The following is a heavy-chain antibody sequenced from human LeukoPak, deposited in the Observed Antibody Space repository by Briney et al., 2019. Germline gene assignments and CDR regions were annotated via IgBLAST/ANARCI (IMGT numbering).Heavy chain of an antibody. Sequence: ASVKVSCKASGYTFTSYGISWVRQAPGQGLDWMGGLIPIFGTANYAQKFQGRVTITTDESTSTAYMELSSLRSEDTAVYYCARHSLYYYDSSGYSPPFDYWGQGTLVTVSS. CDR3: ARHSLYYYDSSGYSPPFDY. V-gene: IGHV1-69*05. J-gene: IGHJ4*02. CDR2: LIPIFGTA. D-gene: IGHD3-22*01. CDR1: GYTFTSYG.